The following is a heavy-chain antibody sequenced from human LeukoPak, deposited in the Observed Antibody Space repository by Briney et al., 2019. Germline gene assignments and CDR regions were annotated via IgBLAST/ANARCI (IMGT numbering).Heavy chain of an antibody. CDR1: EFTVSSNS. D-gene: IGHD3-22*01. CDR3: AVGHSSGSYFNAYHL. Sequence: PGGSLRLSCAASEFTVSSNSMSWVRQAPGKGLEWVSGVYSGGSTFYADSVKGRFIISRDSSKNTLYLQMNTLRAKDAAVYYCAVGHSSGSYFNAYHLWGQGTMVTVSS. J-gene: IGHJ3*01. V-gene: IGHV3-53*01. CDR2: VYSGGST.